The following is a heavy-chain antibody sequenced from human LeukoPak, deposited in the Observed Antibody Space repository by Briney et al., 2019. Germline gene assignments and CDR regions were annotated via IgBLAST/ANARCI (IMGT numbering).Heavy chain of an antibody. J-gene: IGHJ4*02. CDR2: IYSGGST. CDR3: AKVGDYYGSGKYSNFDY. V-gene: IGHV3-66*01. Sequence: GGSLRLSCAASGFTVSSNYMSWVRQAPGKGLEWVSVIYSGGSTYYADSVKGRFTISRDNSKNTLYLQMNSLRAEDTAVYYCAKVGDYYGSGKYSNFDYWGQGTLVTVSS. CDR1: GFTVSSNY. D-gene: IGHD3-10*01.